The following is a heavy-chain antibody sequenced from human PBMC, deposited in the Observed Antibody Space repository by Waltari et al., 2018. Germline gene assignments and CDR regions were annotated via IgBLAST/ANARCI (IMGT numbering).Heavy chain of an antibody. J-gene: IGHJ4*02. D-gene: IGHD1-26*01. CDR1: GGSISSSSYY. CDR3: ARQGILSGSYYFDY. Sequence: QLQLQESGPGLVKPSETLSLTCTVSGGSISSSSYYWGWIRQPPGKGLEWIGSIYYSGSTYYNPSLKRRVTISVDTSKNQFSLKLSSVTAADTAVYYCARQGILSGSYYFDYWGQGTLVTVSS. CDR2: IYYSGST. V-gene: IGHV4-39*01.